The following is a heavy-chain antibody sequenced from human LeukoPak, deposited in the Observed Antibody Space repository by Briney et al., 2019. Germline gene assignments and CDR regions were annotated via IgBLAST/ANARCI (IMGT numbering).Heavy chain of an antibody. V-gene: IGHV4-39*01. CDR1: GGSISSSTDY. D-gene: IGHD3-22*01. Sequence: SETLSLTCSVTGGSISSSTDYWGWVRQPPGTGLEWIASVYYSGSTYYNPSLNSRVTISVDTSKNQFSLRVNSVTAADTAVYYCASGRGYGIWRQGTLLTVSS. CDR2: VYYSGST. CDR3: ASGRGYGI. J-gene: IGHJ4*02.